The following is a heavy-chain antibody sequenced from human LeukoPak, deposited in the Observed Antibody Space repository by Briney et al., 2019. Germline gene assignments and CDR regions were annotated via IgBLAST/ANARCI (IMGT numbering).Heavy chain of an antibody. CDR2: TYYRSKWYN. Sequence: SQTLSLTCAISGDSVSSNSAGWNWIRQSPSRGLEWLGRTYYRSKWYNDFAPSVRNRITINPDTSKNQFSLQLSSVTAADTAVYYCARDGYSMVRGVIVYRYFDLWGRGTLVTVSS. V-gene: IGHV6-1*01. D-gene: IGHD3-10*01. CDR3: ARDGYSMVRGVIVYRYFDL. J-gene: IGHJ2*01. CDR1: GDSVSSNSAG.